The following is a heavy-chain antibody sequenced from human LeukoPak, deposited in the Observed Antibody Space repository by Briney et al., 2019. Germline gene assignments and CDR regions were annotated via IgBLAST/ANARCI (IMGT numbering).Heavy chain of an antibody. CDR2: IYYSGST. J-gene: IGHJ4*02. Sequence: PSETLSLTCTVSGGSIRSSSYYWGWIRQPPGKGLEWIGSIYYSGSTYYNPSLKSRVTISVDTSKNQFSLKLSSVTAADTAVYYCAREPITMVRGVRYFDYWGQGTLVTVSS. CDR1: GGSIRSSSYY. CDR3: AREPITMVRGVRYFDY. D-gene: IGHD3-10*01. V-gene: IGHV4-39*02.